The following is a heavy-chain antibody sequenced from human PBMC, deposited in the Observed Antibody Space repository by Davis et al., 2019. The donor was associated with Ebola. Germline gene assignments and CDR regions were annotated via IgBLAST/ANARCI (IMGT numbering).Heavy chain of an antibody. Sequence: GESLKISCAASGFTFSSYWMSWVRQAPGKGLEWVANIKQDGSEKYYVDSVKGRFTISRDNAKNSLYLQMNSLRAEDTAVYYCARDSLTTVTRFDYWGQGTLVTVSS. D-gene: IGHD4-17*01. CDR1: GFTFSSYW. V-gene: IGHV3-7*03. J-gene: IGHJ4*02. CDR3: ARDSLTTVTRFDY. CDR2: IKQDGSEK.